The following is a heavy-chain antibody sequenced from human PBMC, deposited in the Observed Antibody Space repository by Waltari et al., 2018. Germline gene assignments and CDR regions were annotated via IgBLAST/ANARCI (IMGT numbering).Heavy chain of an antibody. D-gene: IGHD5-12*01. J-gene: IGHJ3*02. CDR3: ASPYSGYAGAAFDI. Sequence: QVQLQESGPGLVKPSETLSLTCAVSVYSISSGYYWGWIRKPPGKGLEWIGSIYHSGSTYYNPSLKSRVTISVDTSKNQFSLKLSSVTAADTAVYYCASPYSGYAGAAFDIWGQGTMVTVSS. V-gene: IGHV4-38-2*01. CDR2: IYHSGST. CDR1: VYSISSGYY.